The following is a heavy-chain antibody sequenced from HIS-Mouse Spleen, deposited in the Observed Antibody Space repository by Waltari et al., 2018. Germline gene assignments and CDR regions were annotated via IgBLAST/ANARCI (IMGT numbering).Heavy chain of an antibody. CDR1: GGSNRSSSYS. J-gene: IGHJ2*01. Sequence: QLQLQESGPGLVKRSETLSLTCTSPGGSNRSSSYSRGWVRQPPGKGLEWIGSIYYSGSTYYNPSLKSRVTISVDTSKNQFSLKLSSVTAADTAVYYCAREIPYSSSWYDWYFDLWGRGTLVTVSS. CDR2: IYYSGST. CDR3: AREIPYSSSWYDWYFDL. V-gene: IGHV4-39*07. D-gene: IGHD6-13*01.